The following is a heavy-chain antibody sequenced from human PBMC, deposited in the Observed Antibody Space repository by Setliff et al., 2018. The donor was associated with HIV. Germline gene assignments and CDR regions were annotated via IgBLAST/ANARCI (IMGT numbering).Heavy chain of an antibody. CDR2: ISGSGDST. J-gene: IGHJ6*02. Sequence: GGSLRLSCAASGFTLSSYPMSWVRQAPGKGLEWVSVISGSGDSTFYADSLKGRFTISRDNSKNTLYLQMNSLRAEDTAVYYCAKTLPTLYPPHDYYFAMDVWGQGTTVTVSS. CDR3: AKTLPTLYPPHDYYFAMDV. D-gene: IGHD2-15*01. CDR1: GFTLSSYP. V-gene: IGHV3-23*01.